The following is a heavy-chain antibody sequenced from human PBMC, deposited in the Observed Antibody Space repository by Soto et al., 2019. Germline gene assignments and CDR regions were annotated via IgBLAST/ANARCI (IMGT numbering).Heavy chain of an antibody. CDR1: GGSISSSSHY. V-gene: IGHV4-39*01. Sequence: SETLSLTCTVSGGSISSSSHYWGWIRQPPGKGLEWIGSIYYSGSTYYNPSLKSRVTISVDTSKNQFSLKLRSVTAADTAVYYCARHVNGYGMDVWGQGTTVTVSS. CDR3: ARHVNGYGMDV. CDR2: IYYSGST. D-gene: IGHD2-8*01. J-gene: IGHJ6*02.